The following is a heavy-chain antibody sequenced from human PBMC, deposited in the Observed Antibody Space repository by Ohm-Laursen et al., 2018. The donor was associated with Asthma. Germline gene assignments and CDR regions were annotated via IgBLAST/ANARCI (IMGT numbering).Heavy chain of an antibody. D-gene: IGHD3-3*01. CDR1: GYTFITYG. V-gene: IGHV1-18*04. J-gene: IGHJ6*02. CDR3: ARVSVFGVVIGRNAMDV. Sequence: ASVKVSCKASGYTFITYGISWVRQAPGQGLEWMGWISPNKGNTNYPQNLQGRDTMTTDTSTSTAYMELRSLRSDDTAVYYCARVSVFGVVIGRNAMDVWGQGTTVTVSS. CDR2: ISPNKGNT.